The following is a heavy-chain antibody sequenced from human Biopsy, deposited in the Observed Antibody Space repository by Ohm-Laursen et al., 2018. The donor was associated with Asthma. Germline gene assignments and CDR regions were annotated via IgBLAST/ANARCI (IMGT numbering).Heavy chain of an antibody. V-gene: IGHV3-23*01. Sequence: SLRLSCAASGFTFSDYPMTWVRQAPGKGLEWVSSITGSGAITYYADSVKGRFTISRDNVRNRLHLQMSSLRPDDSAAYHCAKDRFDNSVTSKYYYYGIDVWGQGTTVTVSS. CDR1: GFTFSDYP. J-gene: IGHJ6*02. D-gene: IGHD3-16*01. CDR3: AKDRFDNSVTSKYYYYGIDV. CDR2: ITGSGAIT.